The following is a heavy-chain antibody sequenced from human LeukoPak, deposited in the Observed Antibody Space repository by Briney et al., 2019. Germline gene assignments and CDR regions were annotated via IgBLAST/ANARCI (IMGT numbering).Heavy chain of an antibody. CDR3: ARAPSASTVTTGGFDY. D-gene: IGHD4-11*01. Sequence: SGGSLRLSCATSGFTFNMYAMHWVRQAPGEGLEWVAIISYDGANKYYADSVKGRFTISRDDSKNTLYLQMNSLRAEDTAVYYCARAPSASTVTTGGFDYWGQGALVTVSS. CDR2: ISYDGANK. V-gene: IGHV3-30-3*01. J-gene: IGHJ4*02. CDR1: GFTFNMYA.